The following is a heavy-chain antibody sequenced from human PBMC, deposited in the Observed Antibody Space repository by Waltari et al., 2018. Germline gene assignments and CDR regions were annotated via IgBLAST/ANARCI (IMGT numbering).Heavy chain of an antibody. J-gene: IGHJ3*01. CDR1: GFTVTSNY. CDR3: ASSGTITYSALDF. V-gene: IGHV3-53*01. Sequence: EVQLVESGGGLIQPGGSLRLSCAASGFTVTSNYMSWVRQAPGKGLEWVSMLYTRGGTFHADSVKGRFTISRDKSTNTVYLQMNNLRAEDTAVYYCASSGTITYSALDFWGQGTMVTVSS. D-gene: IGHD1-7*01. CDR2: LYTRGGT.